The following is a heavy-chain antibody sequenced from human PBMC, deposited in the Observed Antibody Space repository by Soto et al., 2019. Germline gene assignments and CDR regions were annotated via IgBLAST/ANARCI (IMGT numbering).Heavy chain of an antibody. CDR1: GDSISNYY. CDR3: ASTKQWLAFDY. V-gene: IGHV4-59*01. J-gene: IGHJ4*02. D-gene: IGHD6-19*01. Sequence: SETLFLTCTVSGDSISNYYWTWIRQPPGKGLEWIGCFYNSGNTNYNPSLKSRVTISVDTSNNQFSLRVNSVTAADTAVYYCASTKQWLAFDYWGQGALVTVSS. CDR2: FYNSGNT.